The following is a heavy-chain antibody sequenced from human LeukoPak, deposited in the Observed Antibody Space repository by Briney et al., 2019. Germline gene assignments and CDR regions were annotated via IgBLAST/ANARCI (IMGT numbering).Heavy chain of an antibody. Sequence: PSETLSLTCAVYGGSFSPYYWSWIRQSPGKGLEWIAEIDHRGDTNYNPSVKSRVTISIDTSKNQFSLNMRSLSAADTAAYYCARGATISETGYFDFWGQGTLVTVSS. CDR2: IDHRGDT. V-gene: IGHV4-34*01. D-gene: IGHD5-24*01. CDR1: GGSFSPYY. CDR3: ARGATISETGYFDF. J-gene: IGHJ4*03.